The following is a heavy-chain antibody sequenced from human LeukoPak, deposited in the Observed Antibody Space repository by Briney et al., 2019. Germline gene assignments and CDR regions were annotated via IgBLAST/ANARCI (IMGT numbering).Heavy chain of an antibody. Sequence: PGGSLRLSCAASGFTVSSNYMSWVRQAPGKGLEWVSVIYSGGSTYYADSVKGRFTISRDNSKNTLYLQMNSLRAEDTAVYYRARDRPITMVRGDAFDIWGQGTMVTVSS. CDR2: IYSGGST. D-gene: IGHD3-10*01. CDR1: GFTVSSNY. CDR3: ARDRPITMVRGDAFDI. J-gene: IGHJ3*02. V-gene: IGHV3-53*01.